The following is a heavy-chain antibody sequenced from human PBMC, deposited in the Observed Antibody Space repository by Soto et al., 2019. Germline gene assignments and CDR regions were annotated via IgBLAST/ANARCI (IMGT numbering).Heavy chain of an antibody. D-gene: IGHD3-10*01. CDR3: VHKRLSLLWFGDPVHFDP. CDR2: IYWDDDK. Sequence: QITLKESGPTLVKPTQTLTLTCTLSGVSLNTSGVSVGWIRQSPGKALEWLALIYWDDDKRYRPSLKSRLTVHKDTSKNRVLRTMTNWDPVDTATYYCVHKRLSLLWFGDPVHFDPWGQGILVTVSS. CDR1: GVSLNTSGVS. J-gene: IGHJ5*02. V-gene: IGHV2-5*02.